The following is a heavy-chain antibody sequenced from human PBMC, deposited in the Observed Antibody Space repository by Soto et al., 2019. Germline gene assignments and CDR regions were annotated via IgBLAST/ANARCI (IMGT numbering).Heavy chain of an antibody. CDR2: INHSGST. CDR3: ARERDSQAAVAGKTPN. Sequence: SETLSLTCAVYGGSFSGYYWSWIRQPPGKGLEWIGEINHSGSTNYNPSLKSRVTISVDTSKNQFSLKLSSVTAADTAVYYCARERDSQAAVAGKTPNWGQGTLVTVS. V-gene: IGHV4-34*01. CDR1: GGSFSGYY. D-gene: IGHD6-19*01. J-gene: IGHJ4*02.